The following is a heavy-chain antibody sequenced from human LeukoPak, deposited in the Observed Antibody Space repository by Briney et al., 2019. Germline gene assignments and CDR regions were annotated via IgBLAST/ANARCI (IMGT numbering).Heavy chain of an antibody. J-gene: IGHJ4*02. V-gene: IGHV3-30*02. CDR3: AKDLPAAYFDY. D-gene: IGHD2-2*01. Sequence: GGSLRLSCAASGFTFSNYGMHWVRQAPGKGLEWVAFVRSDGGIKYYADSVKGRFTISRDNSRTTVYLEMNSLRAEDTAVYHCAKDLPAAYFDYWGQGTLVTVSS. CDR2: VRSDGGIK. CDR1: GFTFSNYG.